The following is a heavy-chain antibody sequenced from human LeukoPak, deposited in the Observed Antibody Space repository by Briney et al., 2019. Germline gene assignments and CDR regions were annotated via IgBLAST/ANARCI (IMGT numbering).Heavy chain of an antibody. J-gene: IGHJ4*02. D-gene: IGHD3-10*01. V-gene: IGHV4-39*01. Sequence: SETLSLTCTVSGDSISRTNFYWGWIRQPPGKGLEWIGSIYYSGTTNYNPSLKSRVTISVDTSKKQFSLKLRSVTAADTAVYYCARGYGSGSYPSDYWGQGTLVTVSS. CDR1: GDSISRTNFY. CDR2: IYYSGTT. CDR3: ARGYGSGSYPSDY.